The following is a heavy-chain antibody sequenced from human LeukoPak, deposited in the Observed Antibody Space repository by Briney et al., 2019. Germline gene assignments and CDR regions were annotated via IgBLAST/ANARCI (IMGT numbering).Heavy chain of an antibody. D-gene: IGHD3-9*01. J-gene: IGHJ4*02. CDR2: IYHSGST. CDR1: GGSISSYY. Sequence: PSETLSLTCTVSGGSISSYYWSWIRQPPGKGLEWIGYIYHSGSTYYNPSLKSRVTISVDRSKDQFSLKLSSVTAADTAVYYCASTYDILTGFPPPLDYWGQGTLVTVSS. V-gene: IGHV4-59*12. CDR3: ASTYDILTGFPPPLDY.